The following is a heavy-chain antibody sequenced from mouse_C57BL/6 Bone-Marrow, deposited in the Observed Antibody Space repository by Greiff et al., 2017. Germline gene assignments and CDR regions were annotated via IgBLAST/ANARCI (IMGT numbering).Heavy chain of an antibody. CDR3: ARGGGTRDYFDY. J-gene: IGHJ2*01. CDR1: GYTFTSYW. V-gene: IGHV1-69*01. Sequence: QVQLKQPGAELVMPGASVKLSCKASGYTFTSYWMHWVKQRPGQGLEWIGEIDPSDSYTNYNQKFKGKSTLTVDKSSSTAYMQLSSLTSEDSAVYCCARGGGTRDYFDYWGQCTTLTVSS. D-gene: IGHD4-1*01. CDR2: IDPSDSYT.